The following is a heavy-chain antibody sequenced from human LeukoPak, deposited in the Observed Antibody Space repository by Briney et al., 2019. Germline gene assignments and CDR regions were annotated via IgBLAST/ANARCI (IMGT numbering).Heavy chain of an antibody. CDR3: VRYYGVSCPQGPRGNFFDY. J-gene: IGHJ4*02. CDR1: GYSFTSYW. D-gene: IGHD2-21*01. CDR2: IYPGDSDT. Sequence: GESLKISCKGSGYSFTSYWIGWVRQMPGKGLEWMGIIYPGDSDTRYSPSFQGQVTISADKPINTAYLQWNSLAASDTALYFCVRYYGVSCPQGPRGNFFDYWGQGALVTVSS. V-gene: IGHV5-51*04.